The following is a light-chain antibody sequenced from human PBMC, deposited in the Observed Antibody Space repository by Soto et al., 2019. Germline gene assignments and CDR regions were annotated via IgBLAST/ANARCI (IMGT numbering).Light chain of an antibody. J-gene: IGKJ1*01. Sequence: EIVMTQSPATLSVSPGDRATLSCRASQSVSSNLAWYQQKPGQPPRLLIYGASTRATGIPARFSGSGSATEFTLTISSLQSEDFAIYYCQQYDYWPVTFGQGTKV. V-gene: IGKV3-15*01. CDR2: GAS. CDR3: QQYDYWPVT. CDR1: QSVSSN.